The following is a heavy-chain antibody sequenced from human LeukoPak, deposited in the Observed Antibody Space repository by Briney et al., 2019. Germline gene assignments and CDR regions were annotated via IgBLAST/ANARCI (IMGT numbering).Heavy chain of an antibody. CDR1: GYTLTSYG. D-gene: IGHD1-26*01. CDR2: ISAHNGNT. V-gene: IGHV1-18*01. Sequence: ASLKVSCKASGYTLTSYGISRVRQAPGQGLEWMGWISAHNGNTNYAQKLQGRVTMTPDTSTSTAYVELRSLRSDNTAVYYCALSGGYAPFDYWGQGSLVTVSS. J-gene: IGHJ4*01. CDR3: ALSGGYAPFDY.